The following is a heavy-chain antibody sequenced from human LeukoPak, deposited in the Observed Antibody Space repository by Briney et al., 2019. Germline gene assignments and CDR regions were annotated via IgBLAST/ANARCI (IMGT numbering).Heavy chain of an antibody. Sequence: GGSLRLSRAASGFTFSSYSMNWVRQAPGKGLEWVSYISSSSSTIYYADSVKGRFTISRDNAKNSLYLQMNSLRAEDTAVYYCARDLYSSSWYPTPDYWGQGTLVTVSS. CDR3: ARDLYSSSWYPTPDY. CDR1: GFTFSSYS. J-gene: IGHJ4*02. CDR2: ISSSSSTI. D-gene: IGHD6-13*01. V-gene: IGHV3-48*01.